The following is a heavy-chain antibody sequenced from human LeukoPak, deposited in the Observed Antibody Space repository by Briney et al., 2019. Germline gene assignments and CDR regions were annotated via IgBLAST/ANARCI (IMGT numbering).Heavy chain of an antibody. J-gene: IGHJ4*02. CDR1: GGSISSGGYS. V-gene: IGHV4-30-2*01. CDR3: ARAVSGRFDY. Sequence: SETLSLTCAVSGGSISSGGYSWSWIRQPPGKGLEWIGYIYHSGSTYYNPSLKSRVTISVDRSKNQFSLKLSSVTAADTAIYYCARAVSGRFDYWGQGTLVTVSS. D-gene: IGHD6-19*01. CDR2: IYHSGST.